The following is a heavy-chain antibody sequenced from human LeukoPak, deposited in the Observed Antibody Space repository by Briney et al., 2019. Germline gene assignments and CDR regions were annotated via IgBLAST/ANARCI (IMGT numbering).Heavy chain of an antibody. D-gene: IGHD2-8*01. J-gene: IGHJ4*02. V-gene: IGHV4-38-2*01. CDR1: GYSISSSYY. CDR3: ARRVNYGTYFDY. CDR2: IYYSGST. Sequence: TSETLSLTCAVSGYSISSSYYWGWIRQPPGKGLEWIGSIYYSGSTYYNPSLKSRVTISVDTSKNQFSLNLSSVTAADTAVYYCARRVNYGTYFDYWGQGTLVTVSS.